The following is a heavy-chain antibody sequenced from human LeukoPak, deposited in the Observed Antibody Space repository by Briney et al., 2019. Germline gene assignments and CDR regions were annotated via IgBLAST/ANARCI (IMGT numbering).Heavy chain of an antibody. Sequence: GGSLRLSCAASGFTFSNYWMSWVRQAPGKGLEWVASIKQDGSEKYYVDSVKGRFTISRDNAKNSLYLQMNSLRVEDTAVYYCVRDETWNFGLSWYDGYDIWGQGTMVTVSS. D-gene: IGHD1-7*01. V-gene: IGHV3-7*01. CDR3: VRDETWNFGLSWYDGYDI. J-gene: IGHJ3*02. CDR1: GFTFSNYW. CDR2: IKQDGSEK.